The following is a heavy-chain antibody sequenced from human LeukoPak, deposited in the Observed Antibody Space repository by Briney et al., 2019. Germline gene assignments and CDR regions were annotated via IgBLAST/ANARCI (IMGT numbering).Heavy chain of an antibody. CDR1: GYTFTSYA. V-gene: IGHV1-3*01. CDR2: INAGNGNT. J-gene: IGHJ6*02. Sequence: ASVKVSCKASGYTFTSYAMHWVRQAPGQRLEWMGWINAGNGNTKYSQKFQGRVTITRDTSASTAYMELSSLRSEDTAVYYCARDPPFAPGDYYYGMDVWGQGTTVTVSS. D-gene: IGHD3-10*01. CDR3: ARDPPFAPGDYYYGMDV.